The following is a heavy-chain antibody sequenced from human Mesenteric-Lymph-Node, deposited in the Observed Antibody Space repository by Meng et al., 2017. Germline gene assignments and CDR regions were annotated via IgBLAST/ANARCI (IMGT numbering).Heavy chain of an antibody. CDR3: TTGWPFDY. Sequence: GASLKISCAASGFTFSNAWMNWVRQAPGKGLEWVGRIRTKTEGGTIDYAAPVKCRFTISRDDSRNTVFLQVDSLKTEDTAIYYCTTGWPFDYWGQGAMVTVSS. CDR2: IRTKTEGGTI. J-gene: IGHJ4*02. V-gene: IGHV3-15*01. CDR1: GFTFSNAW. D-gene: IGHD6-13*01.